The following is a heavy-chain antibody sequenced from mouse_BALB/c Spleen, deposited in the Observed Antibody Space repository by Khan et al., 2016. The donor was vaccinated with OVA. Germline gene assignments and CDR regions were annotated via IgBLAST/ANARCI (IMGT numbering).Heavy chain of an antibody. Sequence: EVQLQESGPGLVKPSQSLSLTCTVTGYSITSDYAWNWLRQFPGNKLEWMGYISYSGSTSYTPSLKSRFSITRDPSKNQFFLQLNSVTTEDTATYYCTRGRTYWGQGTLVTVSA. CDR1: GYSITSDYA. CDR3: TRGRTY. CDR2: ISYSGST. D-gene: IGHD3-3*01. J-gene: IGHJ3*01. V-gene: IGHV3-2*02.